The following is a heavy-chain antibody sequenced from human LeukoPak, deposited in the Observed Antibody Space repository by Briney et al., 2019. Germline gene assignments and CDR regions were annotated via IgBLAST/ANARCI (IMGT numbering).Heavy chain of an antibody. Sequence: GGSLRLSCAASGFTFSDYYMSWIRQAPGKGLEWVSYISSSGSTIYYADSVKGRFTISRDNAKDSLYLQMNSLRAEDTAVYYCARTYGSGSYYIFHMDVWGKGTTVTVSS. CDR2: ISSSGSTI. D-gene: IGHD3-10*01. CDR3: ARTYGSGSYYIFHMDV. V-gene: IGHV3-11*01. CDR1: GFTFSDYY. J-gene: IGHJ6*03.